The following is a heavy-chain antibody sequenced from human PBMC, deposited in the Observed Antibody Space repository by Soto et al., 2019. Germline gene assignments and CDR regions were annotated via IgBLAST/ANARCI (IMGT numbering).Heavy chain of an antibody. Sequence: QVQLQQWGAGLLKPSETLSLTCAVHGGSFTGYYWSWIRQPPGKGLEWIGEVNHSGSTKYNPSLESRVTISVDTSKNQFSLRLTSVTVADTAVYYCARGESVVVTATPPRYYSYYMDVWGVGTTVAVSS. CDR3: ARGESVVVTATPPRYYSYYMDV. V-gene: IGHV4-34*01. J-gene: IGHJ6*03. D-gene: IGHD2-21*02. CDR2: VNHSGST. CDR1: GGSFTGYY.